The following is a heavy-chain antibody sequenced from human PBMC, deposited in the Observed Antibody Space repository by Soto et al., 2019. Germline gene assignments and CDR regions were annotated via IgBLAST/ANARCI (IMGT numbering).Heavy chain of an antibody. CDR1: GYTYNRYG. J-gene: IGHJ1*01. CDR2: ISCYNHDT. D-gene: IGHD3-16*02. CDR3: ASAPCHTSRNLLYRYN. Sequence: ASGKVSCKTSGYTYNRYGITWVRQAPGRGLELLGWISCYNHDTIYAQKVQGRLSMATDTSTGTAYMELRSLTSDDTAVYYCASAPCHTSRNLLYRYNWGQ. V-gene: IGHV1-18*01.